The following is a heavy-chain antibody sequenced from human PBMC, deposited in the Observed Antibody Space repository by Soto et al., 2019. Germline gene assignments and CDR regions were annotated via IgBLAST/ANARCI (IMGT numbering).Heavy chain of an antibody. J-gene: IGHJ4*02. CDR2: IKSKTDGGTT. V-gene: IGHV3-15*01. CDR1: GFTFSNAW. D-gene: IGHD7-27*01. Sequence: EVQLVESGGGLVKPGGSLRLSCAASGFTFSNAWMSWVRQAPGKGLEWVGRIKSKTDGGTTDYAAPVKGRFTISRDDSKNTLYLQMNSLKTEDTAVYYCTTKRKLTGDYYFDYWGQGTLVTVSS. CDR3: TTKRKLTGDYYFDY.